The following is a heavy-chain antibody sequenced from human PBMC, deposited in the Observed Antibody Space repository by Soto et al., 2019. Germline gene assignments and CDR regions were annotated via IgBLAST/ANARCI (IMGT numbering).Heavy chain of an antibody. Sequence: GASVKVSCKASGGTFSSSSISWVRQAPGQGLEWMGGIIPIFGTANYTQKFQGRVTITRDTSASTAYMELSSLRSEDTAVYYCARGGPPIDYWGQGTLVTVSS. CDR3: ARGGPPIDY. D-gene: IGHD3-10*01. J-gene: IGHJ4*02. V-gene: IGHV1-69*05. CDR1: GGTFSSSS. CDR2: IIPIFGTA.